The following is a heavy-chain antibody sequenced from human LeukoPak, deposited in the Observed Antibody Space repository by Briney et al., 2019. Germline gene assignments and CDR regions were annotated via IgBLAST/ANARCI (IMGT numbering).Heavy chain of an antibody. CDR2: IYWDDVK. CDR3: THSKYYDGSAFYIDFDH. Sequence: SGPTLVKPTQTLTLTCTVSGFSLSTRGMSVSWIRQPPGKALEWLALIYWDDVKRYSPSLKSRLTITKDTSKNQVVLTVTNMDPVDTATYFCTHSKYYDGSAFYIDFDHWGQGTPVTVSS. J-gene: IGHJ4*02. V-gene: IGHV2-5*08. CDR1: GFSLSTRGMS. D-gene: IGHD3-22*01.